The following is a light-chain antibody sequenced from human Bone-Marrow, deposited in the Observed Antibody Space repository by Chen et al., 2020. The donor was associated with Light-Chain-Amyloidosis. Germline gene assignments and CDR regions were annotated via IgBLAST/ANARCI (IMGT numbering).Light chain of an antibody. CDR1: QSISSY. CDR2: AAS. CDR3: QQIYSTPWT. V-gene: IGKV1-39*01. Sequence: DIQMTQSPSSLSASVGDRVTITCRASQSISSYLDWYQQKPGKAPKLLIYAASSLQSGVPSRFSGSGSGPDFTLTISSLQPEDFATYYCQQIYSTPWTFGQGTKVEIK. J-gene: IGKJ1*01.